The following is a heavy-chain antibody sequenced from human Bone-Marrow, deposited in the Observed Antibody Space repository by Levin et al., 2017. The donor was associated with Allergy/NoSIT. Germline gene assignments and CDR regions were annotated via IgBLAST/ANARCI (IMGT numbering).Heavy chain of an antibody. Sequence: SETLSLTCAISGDSVSSNIAVWNWIRQSPSRGLEWLGRTYYRSKWYYDYAVSVKSRITVSPDTSKNQFSLHLNSVTPEDTAVYYCARDLWYNWSPTNGYFDNWGQGTLVTVSP. J-gene: IGHJ4*02. CDR2: TYYRSKWYY. V-gene: IGHV6-1*01. D-gene: IGHD1-1*01. CDR3: ARDLWYNWSPTNGYFDN. CDR1: GDSVSSNIAV.